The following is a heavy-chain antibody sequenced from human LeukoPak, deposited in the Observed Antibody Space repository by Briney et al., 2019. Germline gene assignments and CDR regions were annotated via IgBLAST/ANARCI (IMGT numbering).Heavy chain of an antibody. Sequence: GGSLRLSCAASEFIVSSKYMSWVRQVPGKGLQWVSVIYADGRTYYADSVKGRFTISRDNSKNTLYLQMNSLRAEDTAVYYCAKDSGIAVSGGPFDIWGQGTMVTVSS. J-gene: IGHJ3*02. D-gene: IGHD6-19*01. CDR1: EFIVSSKY. CDR2: IYADGRT. V-gene: IGHV3-53*01. CDR3: AKDSGIAVSGGPFDI.